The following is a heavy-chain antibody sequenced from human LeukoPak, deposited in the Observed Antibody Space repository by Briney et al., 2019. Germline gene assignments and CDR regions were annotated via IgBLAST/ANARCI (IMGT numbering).Heavy chain of an antibody. V-gene: IGHV3-11*01. D-gene: IGHD7-27*01. CDR1: GFTFSDYY. CDR2: ITDSGNMR. Sequence: PGGSLRLSCAASGFTFSDYYMSGVRQAPGKGLEWLSYITDSGNMRYYADSVKGRFTISRDNANDSLYLQMNSLRAEDTAVYYCVRKLGDYYFDHWGQGTLVTVSS. J-gene: IGHJ4*02. CDR3: VRKLGDYYFDH.